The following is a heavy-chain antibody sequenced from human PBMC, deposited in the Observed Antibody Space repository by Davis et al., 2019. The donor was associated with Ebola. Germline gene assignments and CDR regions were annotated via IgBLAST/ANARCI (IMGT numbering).Heavy chain of an antibody. D-gene: IGHD6-13*01. CDR2: VSAGGGRA. V-gene: IGHV3-23*01. CDR3: AKEAAAGDAFDI. Sequence: GESLKISCTASGFTFNSFAMAWVRQAPGKGLEWVSTVSAGGGRADYTESAKGRFTVSRDNSRNTLYLQMTSLRAEDTAVYYCAKEAAAGDAFDIWGQGTMVTVSS. CDR1: GFTFNSFA. J-gene: IGHJ3*02.